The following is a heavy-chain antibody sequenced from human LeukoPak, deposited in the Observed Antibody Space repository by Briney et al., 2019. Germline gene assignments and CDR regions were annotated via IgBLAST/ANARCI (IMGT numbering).Heavy chain of an antibody. CDR2: ITGSGSNT. V-gene: IGHV3-23*01. D-gene: IGHD2/OR15-2a*01. CDR1: GFTFNDYA. J-gene: IGHJ4*02. CDR3: AKGLRGCSGNACYYFLDF. Sequence: GGSLRLSCAASGFTFNDYAMTWVRQAPGKGLEWVSAITGSGSNTYYAASAKGRFTISRDNSKNSLDLQMNSLRAEDTAVYYCAKGLRGCSGNACYYFLDFWGQGALVTVSS.